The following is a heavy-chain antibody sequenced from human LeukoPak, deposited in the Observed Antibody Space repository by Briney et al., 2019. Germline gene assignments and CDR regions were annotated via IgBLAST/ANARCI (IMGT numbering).Heavy chain of an antibody. CDR3: ARGHEKYCSSTSCFSTGY. J-gene: IGHJ4*02. V-gene: IGHV1-69*13. CDR1: GGTFSSYA. CDR2: IIPIFGTA. Sequence: SVKVSCKASGGTFSSYAISWVRQAPGQGLEWMGGIIPIFGTANYAQKFQGRVTITADESTSTAYMELSSLRSEDTAVYYCARGHEKYCSSTSCFSTGYWGQGTLVTVSS. D-gene: IGHD2-2*01.